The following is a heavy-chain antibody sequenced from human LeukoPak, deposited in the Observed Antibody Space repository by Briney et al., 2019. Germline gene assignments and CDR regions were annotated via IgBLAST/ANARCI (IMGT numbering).Heavy chain of an antibody. D-gene: IGHD1-7*01. CDR3: ARDNWNYGSSMDV. J-gene: IGHJ6*02. CDR2: IYYSGST. CDR1: GNSFSGYY. V-gene: IGHV4-59*01. Sequence: SETLSLTCTVSGNSFSGYYWTWIRQPPGKGLEWIGYIYYSGSTNYNPSLKSRVTISVDTSKNQFSLKLSSVTAADTAVYYCARDNWNYGSSMDVWGQGATVTVSS.